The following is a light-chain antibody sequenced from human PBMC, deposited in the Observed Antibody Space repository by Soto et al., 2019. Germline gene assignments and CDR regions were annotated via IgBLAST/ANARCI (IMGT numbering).Light chain of an antibody. Sequence: EMVVTQSPATLSVSPGERVTLSCRASQSVSSSLAWYQQRPGQAPRLLIYDTSTRAAGIAARFSGSGSGTEFTLTISSLQSEDSAVYYCQQYVHWPQGAFGQGTTVEIK. CDR2: DTS. V-gene: IGKV3-15*01. CDR1: QSVSSS. CDR3: QQYVHWPQGA. J-gene: IGKJ1*01.